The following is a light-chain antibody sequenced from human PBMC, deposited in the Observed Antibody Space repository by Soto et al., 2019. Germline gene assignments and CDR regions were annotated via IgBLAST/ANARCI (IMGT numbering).Light chain of an antibody. V-gene: IGKV3-15*01. CDR3: QQYNNWPGT. CDR1: QSVSSN. J-gene: IGKJ1*01. Sequence: EIVMTQSPATLSVSPGERATLSCRASQSVSSNLAWYQQKPGQAPGLLIYGASTRATGIPARFSGSGSGTEFTLTISSLQSEDFAVYYCQQYNNWPGTFGQGTKV. CDR2: GAS.